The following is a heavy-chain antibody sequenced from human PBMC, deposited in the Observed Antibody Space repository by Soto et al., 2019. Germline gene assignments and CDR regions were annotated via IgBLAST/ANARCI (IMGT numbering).Heavy chain of an antibody. V-gene: IGHV4-59*01. J-gene: IGHJ4*02. CDR1: GGSISSYY. CDR2: IYYSGST. Sequence: QVQLQESGPGLVKPSETLSLTCTVSGGSISSYYWSWIRQPPGKGLEWIGYIYYSGSTNYNPSLKSRVTLSVDTSKNQFSLKLSSVTAADTAVYYCAGGYFDWSAMDLGYWGQGTLVTVSS. D-gene: IGHD3-9*01. CDR3: AGGYFDWSAMDLGY.